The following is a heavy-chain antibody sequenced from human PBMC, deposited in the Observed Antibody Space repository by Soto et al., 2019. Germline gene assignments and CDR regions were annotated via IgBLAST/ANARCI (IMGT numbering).Heavy chain of an antibody. V-gene: IGHV1-18*01. Sequence: QVQLVQSGAEVKKPGASVKVSCKASGYTFTSYGISWVRQAPGQGLEWMGWISAYNGNTNYAQKLQGRVTMTTDTSTSTAYMELRSLRSDDTAVYYCARDQAGSGSYYNPKCMDVWGQGTTVTVSS. CDR3: ARDQAGSGSYYNPKCMDV. CDR2: ISAYNGNT. CDR1: GYTFTSYG. J-gene: IGHJ6*02. D-gene: IGHD3-10*01.